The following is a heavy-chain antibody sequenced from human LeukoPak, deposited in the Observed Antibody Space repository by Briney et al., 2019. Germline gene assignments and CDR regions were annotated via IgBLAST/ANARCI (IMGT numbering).Heavy chain of an antibody. D-gene: IGHD6-13*01. J-gene: IGHJ5*02. CDR3: ARGYSSSWYSWFDP. CDR1: AYTFTSYG. Sequence: GASVKVSCKASAYTFTSYGISWVRQAPGQGLEWMGWISAYNGNTNYAQKLQGRVTMTTDTSTSTAYMELRSLRSDDTAVYYCARGYSSSWYSWFDPWGQGTLVTVSS. CDR2: ISAYNGNT. V-gene: IGHV1-18*01.